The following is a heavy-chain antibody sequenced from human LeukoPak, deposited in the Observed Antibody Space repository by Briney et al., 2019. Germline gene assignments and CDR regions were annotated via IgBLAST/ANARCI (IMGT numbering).Heavy chain of an antibody. CDR3: SRLTGTVTGGGDY. J-gene: IGHJ4*02. Sequence: ASAKVSCKTSGYTFTSYYINWVRQVPGQGLEWVGWSSGYNGNTNYAQKFQGRVTMTTDTSTSTAYMELRNLRSDDTAVYYCSRLTGTVTGGGDYWGQGTLVTVSS. D-gene: IGHD1/OR15-1a*01. CDR2: SSGYNGNT. V-gene: IGHV1-18*01. CDR1: GYTFTSYY.